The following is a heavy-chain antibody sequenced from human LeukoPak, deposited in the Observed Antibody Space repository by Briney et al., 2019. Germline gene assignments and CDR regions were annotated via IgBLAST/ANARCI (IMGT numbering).Heavy chain of an antibody. J-gene: IGHJ4*02. CDR3: ARASQYYYDSSGYYYLYYFDY. CDR1: GSTFSSYA. Sequence: SVKVSCKAFGSTFSSYAISWVRQAPGQGLEWMGGIIPIFGTANYAQKFQGRVTITTDESTSTAYMELSSLRSEDTAVYYCARASQYYYDSSGYYYLYYFDYWGQGTLVTVSS. V-gene: IGHV1-69*05. CDR2: IIPIFGTA. D-gene: IGHD3-22*01.